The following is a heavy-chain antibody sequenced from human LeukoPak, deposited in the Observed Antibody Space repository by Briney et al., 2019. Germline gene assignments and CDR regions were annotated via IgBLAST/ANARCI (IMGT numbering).Heavy chain of an antibody. D-gene: IGHD6-13*01. CDR2: IYHSGST. Sequence: SETLSLTCTVSGGSINSYYWGWIRQPPGKGLEWIGSIYHSGSTYYNPSLKSRVTISLDTSKNQFSLKLSSVTAADTAVYYCARVAYSSGWYYFDYWGQGTLVTVSS. J-gene: IGHJ4*02. V-gene: IGHV4-38-2*02. CDR3: ARVAYSSGWYYFDY. CDR1: GGSINSYY.